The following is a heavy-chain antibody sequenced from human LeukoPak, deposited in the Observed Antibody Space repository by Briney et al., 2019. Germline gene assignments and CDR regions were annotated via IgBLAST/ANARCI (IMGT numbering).Heavy chain of an antibody. CDR2: INPNSGGT. D-gene: IGHD6-13*01. CDR1: GYTFTSYG. Sequence: GASVKVSCKASGYTFTSYGISWVRQAPGQGLEWMGWINPNSGGTNYAQKFQGRVTMTRDTSISTAYMELSRLRSDDTAVYYCATQGTSSSWSYYFDYWGQGTLVTVSS. CDR3: ATQGTSSSWSYYFDY. J-gene: IGHJ4*02. V-gene: IGHV1-2*02.